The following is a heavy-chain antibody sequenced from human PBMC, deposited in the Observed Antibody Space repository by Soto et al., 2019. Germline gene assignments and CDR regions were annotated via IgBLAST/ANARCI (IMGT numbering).Heavy chain of an antibody. CDR1: GGSISSSSYY. CDR2: IYYSGST. V-gene: IGHV4-39*01. CDR3: ASPGYSGSYYFDY. Sequence: SEILSLTCTVSGGSISSSSYYWGWIRQPPGKGLEWIGSIYYSGSTYYNPSLKSRVTISVDTSKNQFSLKLSSVTAADTAVYYCASPGYSGSYYFDYWGQGTLVTVSS. D-gene: IGHD1-26*01. J-gene: IGHJ4*02.